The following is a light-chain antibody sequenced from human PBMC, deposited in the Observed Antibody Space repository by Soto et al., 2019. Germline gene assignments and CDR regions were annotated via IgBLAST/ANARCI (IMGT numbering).Light chain of an antibody. V-gene: IGKV1-13*02. Sequence: AIQLTQSPSSLSASVGDRVTITCRASQDVRGALAWYQQKPGKAPKILIYDVSVLESGVPTRFSGSGSATDFTLTITTLQPVDFATYYCQQFNSYPITFGQGTRLEIK. J-gene: IGKJ5*01. CDR2: DVS. CDR3: QQFNSYPIT. CDR1: QDVRGA.